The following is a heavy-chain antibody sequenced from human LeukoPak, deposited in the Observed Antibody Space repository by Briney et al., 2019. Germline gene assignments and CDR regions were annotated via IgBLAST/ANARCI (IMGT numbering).Heavy chain of an antibody. D-gene: IGHD6-13*01. CDR2: IYSGGST. Sequence: PVGSLRLSCAASGFTVSSNYMSWVRQAPGKGLEWVSVIYSGGSTYFADSVKGRFTISRDNSKNTLYLQMNSLRAEDTAVYYYARDHPSIAAAGPFDYWGQGTLATVSS. CDR1: GFTVSSNY. CDR3: ARDHPSIAAAGPFDY. J-gene: IGHJ4*02. V-gene: IGHV3-66*02.